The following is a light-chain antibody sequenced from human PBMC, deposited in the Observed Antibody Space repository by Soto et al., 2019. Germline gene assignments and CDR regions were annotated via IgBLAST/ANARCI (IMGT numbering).Light chain of an antibody. CDR2: EAS. CDR1: QGITNR. V-gene: IGKV1D-12*01. Sequence: EIQMTQSPSSVAASVGDRVNINCRASQGITNRLAWYQQKPGKAPKXLIYEASSLHSGVPSRISGSGSGTDFTLTISSLQPEDFATYDCQQANSFPITCGQGTRLEIK. J-gene: IGKJ5*01. CDR3: QQANSFPIT.